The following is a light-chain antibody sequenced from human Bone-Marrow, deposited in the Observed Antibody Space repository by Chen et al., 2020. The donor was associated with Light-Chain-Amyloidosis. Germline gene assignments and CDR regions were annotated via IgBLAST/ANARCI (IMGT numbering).Light chain of an antibody. CDR3: QQYGTSPLT. Sequence: EIVLTQSPGTLSLPTGEEANLSCKASQVISSHYITWYQQKVGQAPRLLIYGSYSRATGIPDRFTGSGSGTDFTLTSNRLEPEDFAMYYCQQYGTSPLTFGGGTKVEIK. V-gene: IGKV3-20*01. CDR2: GSY. CDR1: QVISSHY. J-gene: IGKJ4*01.